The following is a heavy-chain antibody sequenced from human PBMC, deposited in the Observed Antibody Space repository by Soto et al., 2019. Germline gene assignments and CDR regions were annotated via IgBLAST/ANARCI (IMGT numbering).Heavy chain of an antibody. D-gene: IGHD3-10*01. CDR1: GGSISSSSYY. J-gene: IGHJ5*02. Sequence: SQTLSLTCTVSGGSISSSSYYWGWIRQPPGKGLEWIGSIYYSGSTYYNPSLKSRVTISVDTSKNQFSLKLSSVTAADTAVYYCARSTSSTMVRGGATKTNWFDPWGQGTLVTVSS. V-gene: IGHV4-39*01. CDR2: IYYSGST. CDR3: ARSTSSTMVRGGATKTNWFDP.